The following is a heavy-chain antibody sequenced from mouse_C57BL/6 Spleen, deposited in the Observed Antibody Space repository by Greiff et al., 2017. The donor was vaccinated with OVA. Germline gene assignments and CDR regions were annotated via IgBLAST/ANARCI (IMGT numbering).Heavy chain of an antibody. CDR3: AIRGGFAY. Sequence: EVQLQQSGPELVKPGASVKISCKASGYSFTGYYMNWVKQSPEKSLEWIGEINPSTGGTTYNQKFKAKATLTVDKSSSTAYMQLKSLTSEDSAVYYCAIRGGFAYWGQGTLVTVSA. CDR1: GYSFTGYY. CDR2: INPSTGGT. V-gene: IGHV1-42*01. J-gene: IGHJ3*01.